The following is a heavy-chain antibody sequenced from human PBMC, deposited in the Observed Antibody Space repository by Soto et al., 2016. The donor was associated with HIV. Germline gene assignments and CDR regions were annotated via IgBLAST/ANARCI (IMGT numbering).Heavy chain of an antibody. CDR1: GYTFTSYD. Sequence: QVQLVQSGAEVKKPGASVKVSCKASGYTFTSYDINWVRQATGQGLEWMGWMNPNSGNTGYAQKFQGRVTITRNTSISTAYMELSSLRSEDTAVYYCARGLRDCSSTSCPLRFDPWGQGTLVTVSS. CDR3: ARGLRDCSSTSCPLRFDP. CDR2: MNPNSGNT. J-gene: IGHJ5*02. D-gene: IGHD2-2*01. V-gene: IGHV1-8*03.